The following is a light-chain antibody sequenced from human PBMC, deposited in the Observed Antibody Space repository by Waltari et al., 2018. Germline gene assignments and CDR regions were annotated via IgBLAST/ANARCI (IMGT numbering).Light chain of an antibody. Sequence: EIVLTQSPGTLSLSPGERAPLSCRASQSVRGTLAGYQQKPGQPPRILLYAASIRATGIPDRFSGSGSGTDFTLTISRLEPEDFAVYYCQHYVRLPVTFGQGTKVEIK. J-gene: IGKJ1*01. CDR1: QSVRGT. CDR2: AAS. V-gene: IGKV3-20*01. CDR3: QHYVRLPVT.